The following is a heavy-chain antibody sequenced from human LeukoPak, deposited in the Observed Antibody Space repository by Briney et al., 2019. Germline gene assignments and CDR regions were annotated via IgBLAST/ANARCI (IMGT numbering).Heavy chain of an antibody. Sequence: PSETLSLTCTVSGGSISTYYWSWIRQPPGKGLEWIGYISYSGSTNYNPSLKSRVTISLDTSKNQFALKLSSVTAADTAVYYCARSIIGARSKFDYWGQGTLVTVSS. CDR1: GGSISTYY. D-gene: IGHD3-3*01. CDR3: ARSIIGARSKFDY. J-gene: IGHJ4*02. V-gene: IGHV4-59*08. CDR2: ISYSGST.